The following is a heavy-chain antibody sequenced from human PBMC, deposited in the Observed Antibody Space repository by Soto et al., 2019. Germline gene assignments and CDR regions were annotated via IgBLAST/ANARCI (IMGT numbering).Heavy chain of an antibody. CDR3: ARVAYDVLRYFDWLSYFDY. V-gene: IGHV3-66*01. CDR2: IYSSSST. J-gene: IGHJ4*02. CDR1: GFTVSSNY. D-gene: IGHD3-9*01. Sequence: GGSLRLSCAASGFTVSSNYMSWVRQAPGKGLEWVSVIYSSSSTYYADSVKGRFTISRDNAKNTLYLQMNSLRAEDTAVYYCARVAYDVLRYFDWLSYFDYWGQGTLVTVSS.